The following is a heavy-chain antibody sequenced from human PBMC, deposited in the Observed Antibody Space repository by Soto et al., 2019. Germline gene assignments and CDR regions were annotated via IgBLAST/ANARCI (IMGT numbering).Heavy chain of an antibody. CDR1: VGSISSSLHY. CDR3: VRQSDNYYDRQGYDALDI. D-gene: IGHD3-22*01. Sequence: SETLSLTCTVSVGSISSSLHYWGWVRQTPGKGLEWVASVYHSGRTYDNPSLKSRVTISVDTSKDQFSLNLNSVTAADTGVYYCVRQSDNYYDRQGYDALDIWGQGTMVTVSS. V-gene: IGHV4-39*01. J-gene: IGHJ3*02. CDR2: VYHSGRT.